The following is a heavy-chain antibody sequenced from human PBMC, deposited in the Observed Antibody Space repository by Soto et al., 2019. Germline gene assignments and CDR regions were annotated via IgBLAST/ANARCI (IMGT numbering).Heavy chain of an antibody. V-gene: IGHV1-8*01. J-gene: IGHJ6*02. D-gene: IGHD2-21*02. CDR1: GYTFTSYD. Sequence: ASVKVSCKASGYTFTSYDINWVRQATGQGLEWMGWMNPNSGNTGYAQKFQGRVTMTRNTSISTAYMELSSLRSEDTAVYYCARGHIVVVTADGMDVWGQGTTVTVSS. CDR2: MNPNSGNT. CDR3: ARGHIVVVTADGMDV.